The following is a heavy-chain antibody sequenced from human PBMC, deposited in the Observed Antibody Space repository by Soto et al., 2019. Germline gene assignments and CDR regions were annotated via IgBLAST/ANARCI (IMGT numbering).Heavy chain of an antibody. CDR3: VHSRCGGDCLQSYSSHSYYGLDV. V-gene: IGHV2-5*02. D-gene: IGHD2-21*02. CDR2: IYWDDAK. CDR1: GFSLSTTGVG. Sequence: QITLKESGPTLVKPTQTLTLTCTFSGFSLSTTGVGVGWIRQPPGKALEWLALIYWDDAKRYHPSLNSRLTITHDTSKNQVVLAMTNMDPVDTATFYCVHSRCGGDCLQSYSSHSYYGLDVWGQGTTVTVSS. J-gene: IGHJ6*02.